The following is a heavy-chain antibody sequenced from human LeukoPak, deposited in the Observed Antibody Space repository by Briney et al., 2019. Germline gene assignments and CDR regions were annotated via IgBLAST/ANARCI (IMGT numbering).Heavy chain of an antibody. CDR2: VYYSGST. D-gene: IGHD6-19*01. J-gene: IGHJ5*02. CDR1: GGSVSSGSHY. V-gene: IGHV4-61*03. Sequence: SETLSLTCPVSGGSVSSGSHYWSWIRQPPGKGLEWIGHVYYSGSTSYNPSLKGRVTISVDTSKNHFSLELHSVTAADTAVYYCAREGPVGSGWYWTWGQGTLVTVSS. CDR3: AREGPVGSGWYWT.